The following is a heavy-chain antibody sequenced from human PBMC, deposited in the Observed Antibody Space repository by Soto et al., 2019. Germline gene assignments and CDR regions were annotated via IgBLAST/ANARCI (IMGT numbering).Heavy chain of an antibody. V-gene: IGHV3-23*01. CDR2: ISGRGGVT. CDR1: GFTFRNQD. J-gene: IGHJ4*02. D-gene: IGHD3-22*01. Sequence: EVQLLESGGGLVQPGESLRLTCVGSGFTFRNQDMRWVRQAPGKGLEWVSGISGRGGVTYYADSVKGRFTISRDNSKNTMYLQKNNLRANDTAVYYCAKDRQFRSYYESAGHYNDWGQGTLVTVSS. CDR3: AKDRQFRSYYESAGHYND.